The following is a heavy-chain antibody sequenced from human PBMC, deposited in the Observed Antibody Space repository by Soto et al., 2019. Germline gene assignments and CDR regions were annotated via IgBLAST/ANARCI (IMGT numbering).Heavy chain of an antibody. CDR3: PRLVAVAPVAKA. D-gene: IGHD6-19*01. J-gene: IGHJ4*01. Sequence: SETLSLTCSVSGCSISYNSYYWGWIRQPPGQGLEWVGGIFYTGTTYYSPSLKDRVTISVETSKNSFSLNLTSVTAADKAVSVGPRLVAVAPVAKAWGHATPVTVFS. CDR2: IFYTGTT. V-gene: IGHV4-39*02. CDR1: GCSISYNSYY.